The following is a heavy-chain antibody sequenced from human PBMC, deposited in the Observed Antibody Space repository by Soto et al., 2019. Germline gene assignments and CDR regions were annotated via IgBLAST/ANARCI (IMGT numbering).Heavy chain of an antibody. Sequence: GGSLRLSCAASGFTFSSYGMHWVRQAPGKGLEWVAVISYDGSNKYYADSVKGRFTISRDNSKNTLYLQMNSLRAEDTAVYYCAKTSQLWKYYYYGMDVWGQGTTVTVSS. V-gene: IGHV3-30*18. D-gene: IGHD5-18*01. CDR1: GFTFSSYG. J-gene: IGHJ6*02. CDR3: AKTSQLWKYYYYGMDV. CDR2: ISYDGSNK.